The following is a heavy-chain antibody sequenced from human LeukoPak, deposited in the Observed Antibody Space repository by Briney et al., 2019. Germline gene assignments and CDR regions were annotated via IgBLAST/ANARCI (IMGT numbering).Heavy chain of an antibody. D-gene: IGHD3/OR15-3a*01. J-gene: IGHJ5*02. Sequence: GGSLRLSCAASGFTFNTYWMHWVRQAPGEGPVWVAHILNDGGSTSYADSVKGRFIISRDNAKNTLSLQMNSLRAEDTAVYFCARDRAALQDWVEFDPWGQGTPVTVSS. CDR2: ILNDGGST. CDR3: ARDRAALQDWVEFDP. CDR1: GFTFNTYW. V-gene: IGHV3-74*01.